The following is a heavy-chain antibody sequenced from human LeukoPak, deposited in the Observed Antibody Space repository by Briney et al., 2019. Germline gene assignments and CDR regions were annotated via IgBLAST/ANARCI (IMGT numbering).Heavy chain of an antibody. CDR2: IYYSGNT. J-gene: IGHJ4*02. D-gene: IGHD3/OR15-3a*01. CDR1: GDSISSSKKY. Sequence: PSETLSLTCTVSGDSISSSKKYWGWVRQPPGKGLEWIGSIYYSGNTYYNPSLKSRVTISLDTSRNQFSLRLSSVTAADTADYYCARAQGNGLSDFWGQGTLVTVSS. V-gene: IGHV4-39*01. CDR3: ARAQGNGLSDF.